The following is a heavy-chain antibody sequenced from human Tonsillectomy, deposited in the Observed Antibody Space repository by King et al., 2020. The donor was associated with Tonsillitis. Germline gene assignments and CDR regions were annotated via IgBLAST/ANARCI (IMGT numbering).Heavy chain of an antibody. J-gene: IGHJ1*01. Sequence: VQLVESGAEVKKPGASVRVSCKASGYIFTDSYIHWVRQAPGQGLEWMGWINPNSGATNYAQKFQGRVTMTRDTSISTAYMELSRLRSDETADDTAMYYCASGDGVIIPEYFRHCGQGTLVTVSS. V-gene: IGHV1-2*02. CDR1: GYIFTDSY. D-gene: IGHD2-21*02. CDR2: INPNSGAT. CDR3: MYYCASGDGVIIPEYFRH.